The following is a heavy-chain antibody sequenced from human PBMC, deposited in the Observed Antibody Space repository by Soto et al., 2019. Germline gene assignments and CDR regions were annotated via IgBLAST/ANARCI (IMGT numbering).Heavy chain of an antibody. D-gene: IGHD6-6*01. CDR1: GFTFSSYS. J-gene: IGHJ4*02. Sequence: EVQLVESGGGLVKPGGSVRLSCTASGFTFSSYSMNWVRQAPGKGLEWLSSISRGSSLRYYTDSVRGRFTISRDNAENTLYLQMNSLRVDDTAVYYCLRGDARDYWGQGTLVAVSS. CDR3: LRGDARDY. CDR2: ISRGSSLR. V-gene: IGHV3-21*01.